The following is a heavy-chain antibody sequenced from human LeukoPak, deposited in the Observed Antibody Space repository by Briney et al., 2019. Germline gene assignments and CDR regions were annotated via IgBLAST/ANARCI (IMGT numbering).Heavy chain of an antibody. J-gene: IGHJ4*02. Sequence: GGSLRLSCAASGFTFSSYAMSWVRQAPGKGLEWVSAISGSGGSTYYADSVKGRFTISRDNSKNTLYLQMNSLRAEDTAVYYCAKVLLWELDPSDYWGQRTLVTVSS. CDR3: AKVLLWELDPSDY. V-gene: IGHV3-23*01. CDR1: GFTFSSYA. D-gene: IGHD1-26*01. CDR2: ISGSGGST.